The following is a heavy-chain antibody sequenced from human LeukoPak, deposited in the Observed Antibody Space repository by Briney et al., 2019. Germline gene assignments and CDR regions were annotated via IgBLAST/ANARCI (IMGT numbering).Heavy chain of an antibody. CDR2: ISGSGGRT. CDR1: GFTFSNYA. D-gene: IGHD6-19*01. Sequence: GGSLRLSCAASGFTFSNYAMSWVRQAPGKGLEWVSGISGSGGRTNYADSVKGRFTISRDNSKNTLYLQMDNLRAEDTAVYYCAKYQRQWLPKGGFDYWGQGTLVTVSS. CDR3: AKYQRQWLPKGGFDY. V-gene: IGHV3-23*01. J-gene: IGHJ4*02.